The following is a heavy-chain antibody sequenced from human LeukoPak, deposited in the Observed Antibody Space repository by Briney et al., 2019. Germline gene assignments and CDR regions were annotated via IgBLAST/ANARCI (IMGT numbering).Heavy chain of an antibody. CDR3: ARDRSTSTVAYSSYYMDV. J-gene: IGHJ6*03. CDR2: IYDSGST. V-gene: IGHV4-39*07. Sequence: PSETLSLTCTVSGGYISISIYFWGGIRQAPGRGVGWIGVIYDSGSTYYNPALKNRVTRSVYTSKNQFSLKLSSVSPADTSVYYCARDRSTSTVAYSSYYMDVWGKATTVTASS. D-gene: IGHD2-2*01. CDR1: GGYISISIYF.